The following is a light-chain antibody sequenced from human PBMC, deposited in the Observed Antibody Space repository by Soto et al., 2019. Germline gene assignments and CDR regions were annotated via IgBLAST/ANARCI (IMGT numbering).Light chain of an antibody. CDR3: QQRNNWPLYT. CDR1: QSVDHY. Sequence: EIVLTQSPATLSLSPGERATLSCRASQSVDHYLAWYQQKPGQAPRLLIYDASNRATGIPARFSGSGSGTEFTLTISSLEPEDFAVYYCQQRNNWPLYTFGQGTKLEI. J-gene: IGKJ2*01. CDR2: DAS. V-gene: IGKV3-11*01.